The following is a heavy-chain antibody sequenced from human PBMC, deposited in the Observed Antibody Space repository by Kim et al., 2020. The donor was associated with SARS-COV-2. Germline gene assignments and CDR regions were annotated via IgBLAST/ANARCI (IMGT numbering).Heavy chain of an antibody. Sequence: SETLSLTCAVYGGSFSGYYWSWIHQPPGKGLEWIGEINHSGSTNYNPSLKSRVTISVDTSKNQFSLKLSSVTAADTAVYYCARGPLHDHYYDSSGYYPYYFDYWGQGTLVTVSS. D-gene: IGHD3-22*01. V-gene: IGHV4-34*01. CDR2: INHSGST. J-gene: IGHJ4*02. CDR1: GGSFSGYY. CDR3: ARGPLHDHYYDSSGYYPYYFDY.